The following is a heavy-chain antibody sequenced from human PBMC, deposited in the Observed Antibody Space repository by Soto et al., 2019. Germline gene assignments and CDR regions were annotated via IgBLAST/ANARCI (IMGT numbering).Heavy chain of an antibody. V-gene: IGHV4-59*01. J-gene: IGHJ4*02. D-gene: IGHD3-3*01. CDR2: IYYSGST. Sequence: PSETLSLTCTVSGGSISSYYWSWIRQPPGKGLEWIGYIYYSGSTNYNPSLKSRVTISVDTSKNQFSLKLSSVTAADTAVYYCARVHYDFWSGYYTLYYFDYWGQGTLVTVSS. CDR1: GGSISSYY. CDR3: ARVHYDFWSGYYTLYYFDY.